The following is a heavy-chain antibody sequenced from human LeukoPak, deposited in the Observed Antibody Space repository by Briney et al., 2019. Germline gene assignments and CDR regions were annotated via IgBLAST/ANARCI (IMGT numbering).Heavy chain of an antibody. CDR3: ARVKSYYDILTGYRSPYGMDV. CDR1: GGSISSSSYY. V-gene: IGHV4-39*07. Sequence: PSETLSLTCTVSGGSISSSSYYWGWIRQPPGKGLEWIGSIYYSGSTYYNPSLKSRVTISVDTSKHQFSLKLSSVTAADTAVYYCARVKSYYDILTGYRSPYGMDVWGQGTTVTVSS. D-gene: IGHD3-9*01. J-gene: IGHJ6*02. CDR2: IYYSGST.